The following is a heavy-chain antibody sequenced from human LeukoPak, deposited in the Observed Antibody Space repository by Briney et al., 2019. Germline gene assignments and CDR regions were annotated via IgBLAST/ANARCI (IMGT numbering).Heavy chain of an antibody. CDR3: ARDSLPSSGYSKLDP. D-gene: IGHD3-22*01. CDR2: ISAYNGDT. CDR1: GYTFTSYG. V-gene: IGHV1-18*01. J-gene: IGHJ5*02. Sequence: ASVKVSCKASGYTFTSYGISWVRQAPGQGLEWMGWISAYNGDTNYAQKFQGRVTMTRDTSTSTAYMELSRLRSDDTAVYYCARDSLPSSGYSKLDPWGQGTLVTVSS.